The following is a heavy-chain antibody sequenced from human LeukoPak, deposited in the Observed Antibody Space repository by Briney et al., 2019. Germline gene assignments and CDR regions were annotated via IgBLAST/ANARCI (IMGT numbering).Heavy chain of an antibody. CDR3: AIRATAEYFDF. CDR2: IYPGDSDT. CDR1: GSRFTTNW. J-gene: IGHJ4*02. V-gene: IGHV5-51*01. D-gene: IGHD6-13*01. Sequence: GESLKISCKGSGSRFTTNWIAWVRQMPGKGLEWMGIIYPGDSDTRYSPSFQGQVTISADKSINTAYLQWSGLKPSDTAIYYCAIRATAEYFDFWGPGTLVAVSS.